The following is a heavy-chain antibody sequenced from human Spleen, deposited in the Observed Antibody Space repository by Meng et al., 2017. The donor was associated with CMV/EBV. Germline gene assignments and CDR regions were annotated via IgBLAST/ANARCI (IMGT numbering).Heavy chain of an antibody. J-gene: IGHJ5*02. Sequence: GESLKISCAASGFTVSSNYMSWVRQAPGKGLEWVLVIYSGGSTYYADSVKGRFTISRDNSKNTLYLQMNSLRAEDTAVYYCARDEGSWGQGTLVTVSS. V-gene: IGHV3-66*02. CDR3: ARDEGS. CDR2: IYSGGST. CDR1: GFTVSSNY.